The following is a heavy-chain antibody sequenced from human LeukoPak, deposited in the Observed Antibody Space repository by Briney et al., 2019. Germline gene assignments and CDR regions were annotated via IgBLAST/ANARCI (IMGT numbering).Heavy chain of an antibody. J-gene: IGHJ3*02. Sequence: PGESLKISCKGPGYSFTSYWIGWVRQMPGRGLEWMGIIYPGDSDTRYSPSFQGQVTISADKSISTAYLQWSSLKASDTAMYYCARVYDSSGYSAFDIWGQGTMVTVSS. D-gene: IGHD3-22*01. CDR1: GYSFTSYW. CDR2: IYPGDSDT. V-gene: IGHV5-51*01. CDR3: ARVYDSSGYSAFDI.